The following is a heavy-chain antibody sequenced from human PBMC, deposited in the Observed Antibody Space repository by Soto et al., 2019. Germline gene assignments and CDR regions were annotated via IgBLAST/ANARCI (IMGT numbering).Heavy chain of an antibody. J-gene: IGHJ6*02. Sequence: KPSETLSLTCAVYGGSFSGYYWSWIRQPPGKGLEWIGEINHSGSTNYNPSLKSRVTISVDTSKNQFSLKLSSVTAADTAVYYCARGKYLTNYYYYYGMDVWGQGTTVTVSS. D-gene: IGHD2-8*01. CDR3: ARGKYLTNYYYYYGMDV. CDR2: INHSGST. CDR1: GGSFSGYY. V-gene: IGHV4-34*01.